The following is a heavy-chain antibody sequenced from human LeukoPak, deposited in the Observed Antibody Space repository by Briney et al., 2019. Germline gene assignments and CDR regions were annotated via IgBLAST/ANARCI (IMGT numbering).Heavy chain of an antibody. D-gene: IGHD1-14*01. V-gene: IGHV4-39*07. J-gene: IGHJ4*02. CDR1: GDSISSSSYY. Sequence: SETLSLTCTVSGDSISSSSYYWGWIRQPPGKGLEWIGSIYYSGSTYYKPSLKSRVTISVDTSKNQFSLKLSSVTAAGTAVYYCARDITGSFDYWGQGNLVTVSS. CDR2: IYYSGST. CDR3: ARDITGSFDY.